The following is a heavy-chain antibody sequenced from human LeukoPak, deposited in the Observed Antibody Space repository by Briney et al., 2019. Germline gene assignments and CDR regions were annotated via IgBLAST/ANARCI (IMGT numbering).Heavy chain of an antibody. V-gene: IGHV4-39*07. CDR3: ASTSIGYFDWLGARAFDI. CDR2: IYYSGST. D-gene: IGHD3-9*01. Sequence: SETLSLTCTVSGGSISSSSYYWGWIRQPPGKGLEWIGSIYYSGSTYYNPSLKSRVTISVDTSKNQFSLKLSSVTAADTAVYYCASTSIGYFDWLGARAFDIWGQGTMVTVSS. J-gene: IGHJ3*02. CDR1: GGSISSSSYY.